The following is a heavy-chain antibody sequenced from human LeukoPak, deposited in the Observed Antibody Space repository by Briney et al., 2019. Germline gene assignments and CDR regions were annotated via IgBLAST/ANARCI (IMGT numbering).Heavy chain of an antibody. CDR2: IYYSGST. CDR3: ARVKMPIVGATIDY. J-gene: IGHJ4*02. D-gene: IGHD1-26*01. V-gene: IGHV4-59*12. CDR1: GGSMSSYY. Sequence: SETLSLTCTVSGGSMSSYYWSWIRQPPGKGLEWIGYIYYSGSTNYNPSLKSRVTISVDTSKNQFSLKLSSVTAADTAVYYCARVKMPIVGATIDYWGQGTLVTVSS.